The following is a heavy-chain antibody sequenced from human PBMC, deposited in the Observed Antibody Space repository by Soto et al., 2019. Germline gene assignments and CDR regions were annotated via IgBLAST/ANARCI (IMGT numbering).Heavy chain of an antibody. CDR2: MSPDSGTT. V-gene: IGHV1-8*01. D-gene: IGHD3-10*02. J-gene: IGHJ5*02. CDR1: GYTFTTYD. Sequence: QVQLVQSGAEVKKPGASVRVSCKASGYTFTTYDINWVRQAAGQGLEWMGWMSPDSGTTGYAQKFQGRVTMTRDTSITTAYLELTSLKSEDTAVYYCSRGRPTPVEPIDVRRGANWFDPWGQGTLVTVSS. CDR3: SRGRPTPVEPIDVRRGANWFDP.